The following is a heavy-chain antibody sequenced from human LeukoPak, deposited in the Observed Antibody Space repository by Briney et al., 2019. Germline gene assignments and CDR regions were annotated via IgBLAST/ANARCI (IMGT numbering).Heavy chain of an antibody. CDR2: ISAYNGNT. CDR3: ARVYCSGGSCYDSINYYYYGMDV. Sequence: ASVKVSCKASGYTFTSYGISWVRQAPGQGLEWMGWISAYNGNTNYAQKFRGRVTITRDTSASTAYMELSSLRSEDTAVYYCARVYCSGGSCYDSINYYYYGMDVWGQGTTVTVSS. CDR1: GYTFTSYG. V-gene: IGHV1-18*01. D-gene: IGHD2-15*01. J-gene: IGHJ6*02.